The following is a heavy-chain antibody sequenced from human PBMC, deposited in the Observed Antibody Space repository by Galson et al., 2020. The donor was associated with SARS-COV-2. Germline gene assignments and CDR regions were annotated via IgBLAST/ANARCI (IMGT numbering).Heavy chain of an antibody. CDR2: INPNSGGT. CDR1: GYTFTGYY. V-gene: IGHV1-2*02. J-gene: IGHJ4*02. CDR3: ARAPSKRYSSGWYTGGEGIGY. D-gene: IGHD6-19*01. Sequence: ASVKVSCKASGYTFTGYYMHWVRQAPGQGLEWMGWINPNSGGTNYAQKFPGRVTMTRDTSISTAYMELSRLRSDDTAVYYCARAPSKRYSSGWYTGGEGIGYWGQGTLVTVSS.